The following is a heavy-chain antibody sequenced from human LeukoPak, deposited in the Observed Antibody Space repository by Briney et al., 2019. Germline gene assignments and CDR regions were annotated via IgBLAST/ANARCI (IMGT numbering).Heavy chain of an antibody. CDR1: GFPFSSYA. J-gene: IGHJ6*02. CDR3: VRGYSFGPYGMDV. V-gene: IGHV3-64D*09. D-gene: IGHD2-15*01. CDR2: ISGSGGST. Sequence: GSLRLSCSASGFPFSSYAMHWVRQAPGKGLEYVSAISGSGGSTYYADSVKGRFTISRDNSKNTLYLQMSCLRAEDTAVYFCVRGYSFGPYGMDVWGQGTTVTVSS.